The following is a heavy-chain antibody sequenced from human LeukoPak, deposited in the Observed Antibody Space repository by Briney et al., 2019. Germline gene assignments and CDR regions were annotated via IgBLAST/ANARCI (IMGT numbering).Heavy chain of an antibody. D-gene: IGHD1-1*01. CDR1: GGSISSYY. CDR2: IYYSGST. V-gene: IGHV4-59*01. Sequence: TSETLSLTCTVSGGSISSYYWSWIRQPPGKGLEWIGYIYYSGSTNYNPSLKSRVTISVDTSKNQFSLKLSSVTAADTAVYYCARVPDYYYYMDVWGKGTTVTVSS. J-gene: IGHJ6*03. CDR3: ARVPDYYYYMDV.